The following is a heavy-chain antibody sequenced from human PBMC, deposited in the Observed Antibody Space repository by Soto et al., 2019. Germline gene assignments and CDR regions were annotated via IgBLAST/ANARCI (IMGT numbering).Heavy chain of an antibody. Sequence: GPVKVSCKGSCYTFSSYCISWVRQAPGQGLEWMGWISAYNGNTNYAQKLQGRVTMTTDTSTSTAYMELRSLRSDDTAVYYCALWFGEFRFDPWGQGTLVTVSS. D-gene: IGHD3-10*01. CDR3: ALWFGEFRFDP. V-gene: IGHV1-18*01. CDR2: ISAYNGNT. J-gene: IGHJ5*02. CDR1: CYTFSSYC.